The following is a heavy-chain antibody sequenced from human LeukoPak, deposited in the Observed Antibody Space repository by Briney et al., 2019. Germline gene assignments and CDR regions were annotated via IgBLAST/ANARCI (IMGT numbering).Heavy chain of an antibody. V-gene: IGHV3-30*02. D-gene: IGHD1-26*01. Sequence: GGSLRLSCAASGFTFSSYGMHWVRQAPGKGLEWVAFIRYDGSNKYYADSVKGRFTISRDNSKNTLYLQMNSLRAEDTAVYYCAKDSGVWWELLHYYYMDVWGKGTTVTVSS. CDR1: GFTFSSYG. CDR3: AKDSGVWWELLHYYYMDV. CDR2: IRYDGSNK. J-gene: IGHJ6*03.